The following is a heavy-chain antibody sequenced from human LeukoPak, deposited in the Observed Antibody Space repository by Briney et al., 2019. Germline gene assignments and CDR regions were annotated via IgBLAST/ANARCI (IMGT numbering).Heavy chain of an antibody. CDR1: GFTFSSYA. D-gene: IGHD1-1*01. J-gene: IGHJ3*02. CDR2: ISYDGSNK. V-gene: IGHV3-30*01. CDR3: ARVRKSWNDAFDI. Sequence: GGSLRLSCAASGFTFSSYAMHWVRQAPGKGLEWVAVISYDGSNKYYADSVKGRFTISRDNSKNTLYLQMNSLRAEDTAVYYCARVRKSWNDAFDIWGQGTMVTVSS.